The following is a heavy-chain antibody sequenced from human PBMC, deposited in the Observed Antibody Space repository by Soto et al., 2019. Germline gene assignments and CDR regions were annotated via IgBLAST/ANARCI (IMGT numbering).Heavy chain of an antibody. CDR1: GFTFNNYW. D-gene: IGHD3-10*01. Sequence: DVQLVEPGGGLVQPGGSLRLSRAASGFTFNNYWMHWVRQAPGKGLMWVSRINTDGTRTTYADSVKGRFAISRDNAKNTVYLQMNSLRADDTAVYFCARVKSGSYDWSDPWGQGTLVTVSS. J-gene: IGHJ5*02. CDR3: ARVKSGSYDWSDP. CDR2: INTDGTRT. V-gene: IGHV3-74*01.